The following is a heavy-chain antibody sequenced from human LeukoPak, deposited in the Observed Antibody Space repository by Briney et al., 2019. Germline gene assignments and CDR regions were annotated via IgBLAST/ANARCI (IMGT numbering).Heavy chain of an antibody. Sequence: ASVKVSCKASGDTFKSYGISWVRQAPGQGLEWMGWINPNSGGTNYAQKFQGRVTMTRDTSISTAYMELSRLRSDDTAVYYCARGDIVVVPAVNWFDPWGQGTLVTVSS. D-gene: IGHD2-2*01. CDR3: ARGDIVVVPAVNWFDP. CDR1: GDTFKSYG. CDR2: INPNSGGT. J-gene: IGHJ5*02. V-gene: IGHV1-2*02.